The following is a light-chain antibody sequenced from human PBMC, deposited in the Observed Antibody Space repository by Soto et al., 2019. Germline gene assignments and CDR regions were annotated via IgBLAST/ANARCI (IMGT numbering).Light chain of an antibody. J-gene: IGLJ1*01. CDR1: ISNIGAGCD. V-gene: IGLV1-40*01. CDR3: QSYDSSVRGYV. Sequence: QSVLTQPPSVSGAPGQRVTISCTGSISNIGAGCDVHWYQQLPGTAPKLLIYGNSNRPSGVPDRFSGSKYGTSASLAITGLQAEDGADYYCQSYDSSVRGYVFGTGTKHTVL. CDR2: GNS.